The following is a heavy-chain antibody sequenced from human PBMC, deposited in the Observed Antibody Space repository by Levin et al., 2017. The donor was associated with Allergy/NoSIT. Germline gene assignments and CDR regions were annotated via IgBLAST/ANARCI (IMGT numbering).Heavy chain of an antibody. Sequence: GGSLRLSCAASGFTVGAIYMSWLRQPPGKGLEWVSILYGGGNTHYTDSVQGRFIVSRDNSKNTLYLQMNSLRAEDTAVYYCGRERRRWGQGILVTVSS. D-gene: IGHD6-25*01. CDR2: LYGGGNT. CDR1: GFTVGAIY. V-gene: IGHV3-53*01. CDR3: GRERRR. J-gene: IGHJ4*02.